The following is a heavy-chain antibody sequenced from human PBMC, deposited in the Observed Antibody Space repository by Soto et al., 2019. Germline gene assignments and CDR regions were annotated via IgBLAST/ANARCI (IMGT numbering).Heavy chain of an antibody. CDR3: SKHKGSYYYGSGTYHLPYFFDX. D-gene: IGHD3-10*01. Sequence: RRLACAASGFTLSTFSMSWVRQAPGKGLEWVSSISVIGICDSTYVADAVKGRFTISRDNSKNTLYLQMNRLRAEDTAIYYCSKHKGSYYYGSGTYHLPYFFDXWGHVTLVTVSX. CDR2: ISVIGICDST. CDR1: GFTLSTFS. V-gene: IGHV3-23*01. J-gene: IGHJ4*01.